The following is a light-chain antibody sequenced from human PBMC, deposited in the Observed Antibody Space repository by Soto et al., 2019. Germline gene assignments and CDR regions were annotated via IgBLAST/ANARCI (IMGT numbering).Light chain of an antibody. CDR2: AAS. CDR1: QGIRND. CDR3: LQDYNYRT. J-gene: IGKJ1*01. V-gene: IGKV1-6*01. Sequence: AIQMTQSPSSLSASVGDRVTITCRASQGIRNDLGWYQQKPGKAPKLLIYAASSLQSGVPSRFSGSGSGTDFTLTISSLQPEYFATYYCLQDYNYRTFGQGTKVEIK.